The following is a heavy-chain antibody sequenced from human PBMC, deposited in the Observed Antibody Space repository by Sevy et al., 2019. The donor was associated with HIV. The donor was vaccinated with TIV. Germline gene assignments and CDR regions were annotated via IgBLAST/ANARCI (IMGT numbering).Heavy chain of an antibody. CDR2: IYYSGST. Sequence: SESLSLTCTVSGGSISSSSYYWGWIRQPPGKGLEWIGSIYYSGSTYYNPSLKSRVTISVDTSKNQFSLKLSSVTAADTAVYYCARGKNYYDSSGTKGDWFDPWGQGTLVTVSS. CDR3: ARGKNYYDSSGTKGDWFDP. V-gene: IGHV4-39*01. CDR1: GGSISSSSYY. J-gene: IGHJ5*02. D-gene: IGHD3-22*01.